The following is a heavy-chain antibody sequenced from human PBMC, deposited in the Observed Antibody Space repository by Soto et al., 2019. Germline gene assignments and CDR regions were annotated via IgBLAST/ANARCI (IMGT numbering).Heavy chain of an antibody. CDR1: GFTFSNAW. CDR3: TACDIVTCYKIHDAFDI. D-gene: IGHD3-9*01. J-gene: IGHJ3*02. CDR2: IKSKTDGGTT. V-gene: IGHV3-15*01. Sequence: EVQLVESGGGLVKPRGPLRLSCAASGFTFSNAWMSWVRQPPGQGLEWVGRIKSKTDGGTTDYAAPVKGRFTISRDESTNRLYLQMTSLKTEVTAVYYCTACDIVTCYKIHDAFDIWGQGTMVTVSS.